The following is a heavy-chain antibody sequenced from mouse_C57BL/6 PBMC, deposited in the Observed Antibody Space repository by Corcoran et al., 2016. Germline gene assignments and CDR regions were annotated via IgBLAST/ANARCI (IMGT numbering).Heavy chain of an antibody. CDR1: GYSFTSYY. J-gene: IGHJ2*01. CDR2: IYPGSGNT. V-gene: IGHV1-66*01. Sequence: QVQLQQSGPELVKPGASVKISRKASGYSFTSYYIHWVKQRPGQGLEWIGWIYPGSGNTKYNEKFKGKATLTADTSSSTAYMQLSSLTSEDSAVYYCARGDGYYFDYWGQGTTLTVSS. CDR3: ARGDGYYFDY. D-gene: IGHD2-3*01.